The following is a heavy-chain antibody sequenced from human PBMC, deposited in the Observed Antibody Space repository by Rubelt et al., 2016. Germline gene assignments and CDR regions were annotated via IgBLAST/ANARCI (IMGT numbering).Heavy chain of an antibody. V-gene: IGHV4-38-2*02. CDR2: SHYNGNT. Sequence: QVQLRESGPGLVKPSETLSLTCNVSGYSIRSGYYWGWIRQPPGKGLEYIGSSHYNGNTHYSPSLKSRVTISVDKAKNQFSLKLGSVTAADTAVYYCARDAMLWFGDSDAFDVWGQGTLVTVSS. J-gene: IGHJ3*01. D-gene: IGHD3-10*01. CDR3: ARDAMLWFGDSDAFDV. CDR1: GYSIRSGYY.